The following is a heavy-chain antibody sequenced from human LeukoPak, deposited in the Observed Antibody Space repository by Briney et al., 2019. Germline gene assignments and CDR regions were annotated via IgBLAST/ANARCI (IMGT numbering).Heavy chain of an antibody. CDR3: ARGGAARPDF. D-gene: IGHD6-6*01. CDR2: IKADGGEK. V-gene: IGHV3-7*01. Sequence: GGSLRLSCAASGFTFSSYVMNWFRQTPGKGLEWVAKIKADGGEKDHVASVKGRFTISRDNAKNSLYLQMNSLRVEDTAVYYCARGGAARPDFWGQGTLVTVSS. J-gene: IGHJ4*02. CDR1: GFTFSSYV.